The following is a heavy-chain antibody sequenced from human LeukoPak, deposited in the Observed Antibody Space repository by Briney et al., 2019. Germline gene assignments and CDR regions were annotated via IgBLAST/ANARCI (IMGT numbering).Heavy chain of an antibody. CDR1: GGTFSSYA. J-gene: IGHJ4*02. CDR2: VSGRGGST. D-gene: IGHD3-3*01. Sequence: ASVKVSCKASGGTFSSYAMSWVRQAPGKGLEWVSGVSGRGGSTYYADSVKGRFTISRDNSKNTLYLQMNSLRAEDTAVYYCAKDTVYDFWSGYTDYWGQGTLVTVSS. V-gene: IGHV3-23*01. CDR3: AKDTVYDFWSGYTDY.